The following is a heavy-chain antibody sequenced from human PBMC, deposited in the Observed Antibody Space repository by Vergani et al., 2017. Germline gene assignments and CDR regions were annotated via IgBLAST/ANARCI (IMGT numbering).Heavy chain of an antibody. D-gene: IGHD6-13*01. V-gene: IGHV3-9*01. CDR1: GFTFDDYA. J-gene: IGHJ4*02. Sequence: EVQLVESGGGLVQPGRSLRLSCAASGFTFDDYAMHWVRQAPGKGLEWVSGINWNSDSIAYADSVKGRFTISRDNAKNSLYLQMNSLRAEDTALYYCAKDIAYSVAAAGLFDYWGQGTLVTVSS. CDR2: INWNSDSI. CDR3: AKDIAYSVAAAGLFDY.